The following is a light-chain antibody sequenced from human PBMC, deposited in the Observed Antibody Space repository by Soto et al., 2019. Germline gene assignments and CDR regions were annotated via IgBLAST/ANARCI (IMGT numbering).Light chain of an antibody. J-gene: IGLJ1*01. CDR2: DDT. CDR1: SSNIGGNS. V-gene: IGLV1-51*01. CDR3: GSWDSSLSAYV. Sequence: QSVLTQPASVSAAPGQKVTISCSGSSSNIGGNSVSWYQQLPGTAPKLLIYDDTKRPSGIPDRFSGSKSGTSATLGITGFQTGDEADYYCGSWDSSLSAYVFGTGTKATVL.